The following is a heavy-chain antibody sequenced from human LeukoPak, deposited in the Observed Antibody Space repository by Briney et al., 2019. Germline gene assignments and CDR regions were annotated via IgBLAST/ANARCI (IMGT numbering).Heavy chain of an antibody. CDR1: GGSISSYY. CDR2: IYYSGST. CDR3: ARDKGLHAFDI. V-gene: IGHV4-59*01. J-gene: IGHJ3*02. D-gene: IGHD4-11*01. Sequence: SETLSLTCTVSGGSISSYYWSWIRQPPGKGLEWIGYIYYSGSTDYNPSLKSRVTISVDTSKNQFSLKLSSVTAADTAVYYCARDKGLHAFDIWGQGTMVTVSS.